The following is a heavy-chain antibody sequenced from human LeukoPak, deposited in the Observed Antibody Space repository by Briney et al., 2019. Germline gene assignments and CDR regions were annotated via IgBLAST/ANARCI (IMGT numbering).Heavy chain of an antibody. CDR2: IKTDGSES. D-gene: IGHD2-21*01. V-gene: IGHV3-74*01. J-gene: IGHJ4*02. CDR1: GFIFSNFW. CDR3: ARDVGPYGGSPGGD. Sequence: GGSLRLSCEASGFIFSNFWMHWVRQAPGKGLVWVSRIKTDGSESSCADSAKGRFTISRDHAKNTLYLQMGSLRDDDPAVYFCARDVGPYGGSPGGDWGLGTLVTVSS.